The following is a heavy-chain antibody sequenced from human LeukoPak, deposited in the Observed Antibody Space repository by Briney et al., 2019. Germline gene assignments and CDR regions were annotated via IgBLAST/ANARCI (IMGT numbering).Heavy chain of an antibody. V-gene: IGHV3-20*04. CDR1: GFTFSSYA. J-gene: IGHJ6*03. CDR3: AREHYNYYMDV. CDR2: INWNGGST. Sequence: PGGSLRLSCAASGFTFSSYAMSWVRQAPGKGLEWVSSINWNGGSTGYAAYVKGRFTISRDNAENSLYLQMNSLRVEDTALYYCAREHYNYYMDVWGKGTTVTVSS.